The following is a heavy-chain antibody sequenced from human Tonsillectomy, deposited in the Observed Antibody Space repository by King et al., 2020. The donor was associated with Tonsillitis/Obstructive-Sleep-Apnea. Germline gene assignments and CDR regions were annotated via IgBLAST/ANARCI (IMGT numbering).Heavy chain of an antibody. CDR1: GSSITSGGYF. CDR3: ARVSSIPPNYYMDV. J-gene: IGHJ6*03. CDR2: IYYSGSP. V-gene: IGHV4-31*03. Sequence: QLQESGPGLVKPSQTLSLTCTVSGSSITSGGYFWSWIRQHPVQGLEWIGFIYYSGSPYYNPSLKSRVTISVDTSKNQCSLKLSSVTAADTAVYYCARVSSIPPNYYMDVWGKGTTVTVSS. D-gene: IGHD2/OR15-2a*01.